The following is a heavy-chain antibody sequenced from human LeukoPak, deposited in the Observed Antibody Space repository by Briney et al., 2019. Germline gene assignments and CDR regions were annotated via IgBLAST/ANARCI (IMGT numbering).Heavy chain of an antibody. Sequence: GGSLRLSCLTSGFTLSTNAMSWVRQAPGKGLEWISGISGSGASTYYADSVKARFTISRDDSRNTLYLQMNSLRGDDTAVYYCAKDVGKWESLHFFDYWGQGTLVTVSS. D-gene: IGHD1-26*01. J-gene: IGHJ4*02. CDR3: AKDVGKWESLHFFDY. V-gene: IGHV3-23*01. CDR2: ISGSGAST. CDR1: GFTLSTNA.